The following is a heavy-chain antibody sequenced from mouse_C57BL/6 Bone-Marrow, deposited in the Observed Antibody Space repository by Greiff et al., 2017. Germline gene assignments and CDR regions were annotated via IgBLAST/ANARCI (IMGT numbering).Heavy chain of an antibody. CDR2: IRMKSDNYAT. J-gene: IGHJ3*01. V-gene: IGHV6-3*01. D-gene: IGHD6-1*01. CDR3: REGAGFAY. Sequence: EVQLVEPGGGLVQPGGSMKLSCVASGFTFSNYWMNWVRQSPEKGLEWVAQIRMKSDNYATHYAESVKGRFTISRDAAKSSVYLQMRNLRTADTGIDYCREGAGFAYWGQGTLVTVSA. CDR1: GFTFSNYW.